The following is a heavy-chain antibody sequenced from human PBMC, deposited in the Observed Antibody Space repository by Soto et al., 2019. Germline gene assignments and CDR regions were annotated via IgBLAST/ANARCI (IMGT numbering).Heavy chain of an antibody. J-gene: IGHJ4*02. CDR3: ARGGVSTRTFDY. D-gene: IGHD3-3*01. CDR2: IYPSDSDT. V-gene: IGHV5-51*01. CDR1: GYNFAGYW. Sequence: GESLKISCKGSGYNFAGYWIAWVRQMPGKGLELMGIIYPSDSDTRYRPSFHGQVTISADKSISSAYLQWSSLRASDTAMYYCARGGVSTRTFDYGGQGTPVTVSS.